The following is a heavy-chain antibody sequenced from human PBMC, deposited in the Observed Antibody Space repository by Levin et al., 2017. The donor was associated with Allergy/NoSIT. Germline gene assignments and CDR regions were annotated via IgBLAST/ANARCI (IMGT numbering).Heavy chain of an antibody. CDR2: INPNSGGT. CDR3: ASRSANYYYYYGMDV. Sequence: GESLKISCKASGYTFTGYYMHWVRQAPGQGLEWMGWINPNSGGTNYAQKFQGRVTMTRDTSISTAYMELSRLRSDDTAVYYCASRSANYYYYYGMDVWGQGPTVTVSS. V-gene: IGHV1-2*02. J-gene: IGHJ6*02. CDR1: GYTFTGYY.